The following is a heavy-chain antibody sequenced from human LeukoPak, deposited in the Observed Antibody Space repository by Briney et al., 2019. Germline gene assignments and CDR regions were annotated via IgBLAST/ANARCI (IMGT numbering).Heavy chain of an antibody. CDR1: GFTFSYYS. CDR3: AKDRGDVDTAMDY. Sequence: GGSLRLSCAASGFTFSYYSMKWVRQAPGKGLEWVSYISSSTTLIHYADSVKGRFTISRDNSKNTLYLQMNSLRAEDTAVYYCAKDRGDVDTAMDYWGQGTLVTVSS. CDR2: ISSSTTLI. V-gene: IGHV3-48*01. J-gene: IGHJ4*02. D-gene: IGHD5-18*01.